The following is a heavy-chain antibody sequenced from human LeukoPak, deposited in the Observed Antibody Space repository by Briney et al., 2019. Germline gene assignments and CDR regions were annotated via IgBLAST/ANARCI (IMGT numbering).Heavy chain of an antibody. J-gene: IGHJ3*02. CDR3: ASAYDSSGYAAFDI. CDR1: GFTFSSYE. D-gene: IGHD3-22*01. V-gene: IGHV3-48*03. CDR2: ISSSGSTI. Sequence: GGSLRLSCAASGFTFSSYEMNWVRQAPGKGLEWVSYISSSGSTIYYADSVKGRFTISRDNAKNSLYLQMNSLRAEDTAVYYCASAYDSSGYAAFDIWGQGTMVTVSS.